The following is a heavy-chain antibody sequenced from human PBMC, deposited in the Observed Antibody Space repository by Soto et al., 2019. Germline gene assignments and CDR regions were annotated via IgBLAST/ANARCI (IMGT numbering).Heavy chain of an antibody. CDR3: AVPSIAARPCPDY. V-gene: IGHV3-30*03. Sequence: PGGSLTLSWAASGFTFSSYGMHWVRPAPGKGLEWVAVISYDGSNKYYADSVKGRFTISRDNSKNTLYLQMNSLRAEDTAVYYCAVPSIAARPCPDYWGQGTLVTVSS. J-gene: IGHJ4*02. D-gene: IGHD6-6*01. CDR1: GFTFSSYG. CDR2: ISYDGSNK.